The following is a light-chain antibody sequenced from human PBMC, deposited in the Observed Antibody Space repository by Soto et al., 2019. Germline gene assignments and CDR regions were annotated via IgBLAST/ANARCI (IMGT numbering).Light chain of an antibody. CDR3: RQYHTFPLT. V-gene: IGKV1-5*03. J-gene: IGKJ4*01. CDR1: QTISSW. Sequence: DIQMTQSPSTLSASVGDRVTISCRASQTISSWLAWYQQKPGKAPNLLIYKASSLESGVPSRFSGSGSGTEFTLTISSLQPDDFATYYCRQYHTFPLTFGGGTKVDI. CDR2: KAS.